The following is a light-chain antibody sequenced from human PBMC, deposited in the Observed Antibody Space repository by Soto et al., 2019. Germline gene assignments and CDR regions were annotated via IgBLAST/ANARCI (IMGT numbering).Light chain of an antibody. Sequence: QSALTHPATVSGSPIQSITISCTGTSSDVGSYNLVSWYQQHPGKTPKLMIYEASKRPSGVSNRFSGSKSGNTASLTISGLQAEDEADYYCCSYAGSSTPFVFGTGTKVTVL. V-gene: IGLV2-23*01. CDR3: CSYAGSSTPFV. CDR2: EAS. CDR1: SSDVGSYNL. J-gene: IGLJ1*01.